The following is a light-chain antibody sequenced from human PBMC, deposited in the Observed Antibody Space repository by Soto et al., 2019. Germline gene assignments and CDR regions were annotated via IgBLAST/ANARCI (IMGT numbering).Light chain of an antibody. CDR1: QSVSSN. Sequence: EIVMTQSPATLSVSPGERATLSCRASQSVSSNLAWYQQKPGQAPRLLIYGASTRATGIPARFSGSGSGTEFPLTISSLQSEDFAVYYCQQYNNWLLWGVGQGTKVEIK. J-gene: IGKJ1*01. CDR3: QQYNNWLLWG. CDR2: GAS. V-gene: IGKV3-15*01.